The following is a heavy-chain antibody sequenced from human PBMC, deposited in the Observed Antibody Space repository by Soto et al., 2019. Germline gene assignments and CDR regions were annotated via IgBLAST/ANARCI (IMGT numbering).Heavy chain of an antibody. D-gene: IGHD6-19*01. CDR3: ARHDSSGWYVLHY. CDR2: IYNRGST. J-gene: IGHJ4*02. CDR1: GASVTSYY. V-gene: IGHV4-59*08. Sequence: SETLSLTCTVSGASVTSYYWSWIRQPPGQGLEWIGYIYNRGSTKYNPSLNSRVTISVDTSKNQFSLKLSAVTAAYTAVYYCARHDSSGWYVLHYWGQGTLVTVSS.